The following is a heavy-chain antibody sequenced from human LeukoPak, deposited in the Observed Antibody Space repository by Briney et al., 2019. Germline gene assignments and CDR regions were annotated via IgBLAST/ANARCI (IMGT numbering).Heavy chain of an antibody. J-gene: IGHJ4*02. CDR3: ARHNDFWSGYPLDY. CDR2: IYYSRST. D-gene: IGHD3-3*01. Sequence: SETLSLTCTVSGGSISSYYWSWIRQPPGKGLEWIGYIYYSRSTNYNPSLKSRVTISVDTSKNQFSLKLSSVTAADTAVYYCARHNDFWSGYPLDYWGQGTLVTVSS. CDR1: GGSISSYY. V-gene: IGHV4-59*08.